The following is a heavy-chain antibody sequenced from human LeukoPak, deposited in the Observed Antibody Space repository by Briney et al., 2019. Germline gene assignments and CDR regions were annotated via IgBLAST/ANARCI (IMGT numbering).Heavy chain of an antibody. J-gene: IGHJ4*02. Sequence: SETLSLTCAVYGGSFSGYYWSWIRQPPGKGLEWIGEVNHSGSTNYNPSLKSRVTISVDTSKNQFSLKLSSVTAADTAVYYCVRGGSWAPNFDYWGQGTLVTVSS. CDR3: VRGGSWAPNFDY. D-gene: IGHD1-26*01. V-gene: IGHV4-34*01. CDR1: GGSFSGYY. CDR2: VNHSGST.